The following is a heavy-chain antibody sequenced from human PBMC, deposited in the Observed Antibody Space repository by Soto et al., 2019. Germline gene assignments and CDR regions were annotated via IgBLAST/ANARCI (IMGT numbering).Heavy chain of an antibody. CDR1: GGSFSGYY. Sequence: QVQLQQWGAGLLKPSETLSLTCAVYGGSFSGYYWSWIRQPPGKGLEWIGEINHSGSTNYNPSLRSRVTISVDTSKNQFSLKLSSVTAADTAVYYCASPAYSGSYFSYWGQGTLVTVSS. CDR3: ASPAYSGSYFSY. J-gene: IGHJ4*02. V-gene: IGHV4-34*01. CDR2: INHSGST. D-gene: IGHD1-26*01.